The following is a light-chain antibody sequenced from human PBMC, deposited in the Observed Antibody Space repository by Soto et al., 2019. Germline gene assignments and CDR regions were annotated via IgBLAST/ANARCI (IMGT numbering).Light chain of an antibody. CDR2: EVT. CDR3: SSYTTTSTYV. Sequence: QAVLTQPASVSGSPGQSVTISCTGTSSDVGGYDYVSWYQQHPGEAPKFMIYEVTNRPSGGSHRFSGSKSGNTASLTISGLQAEEEADYYCSSYTTTSTYVFGTGTKVTVL. CDR1: SSDVGGYDY. J-gene: IGLJ1*01. V-gene: IGLV2-14*01.